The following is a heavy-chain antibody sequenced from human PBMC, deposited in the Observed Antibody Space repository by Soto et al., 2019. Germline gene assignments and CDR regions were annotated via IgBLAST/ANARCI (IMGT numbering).Heavy chain of an antibody. Sequence: ASVKVSCKASGERFSTYGISWVRQAPGQGLEWMGWISTYNTNTNYAPKFQGRLLLTTDTSTTTAHMELRSLRPDDTAVYYCAPWAGQVRDYGGPLDYWGQGTLVTVSS. CDR1: GERFSTYG. CDR2: ISTYNTNT. D-gene: IGHD4-17*01. J-gene: IGHJ4*02. V-gene: IGHV1-18*04. CDR3: APWAGQVRDYGGPLDY.